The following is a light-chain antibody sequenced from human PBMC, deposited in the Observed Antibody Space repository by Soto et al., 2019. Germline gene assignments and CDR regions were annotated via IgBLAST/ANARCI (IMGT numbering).Light chain of an antibody. CDR1: QSVSSN. V-gene: IGKV3-15*01. Sequence: EIVITQSPSTLSVSPGERATLSCRASQSVSSNLAWYQQKPGQAPRLLIYGASTRATGFPARFSGSGSGTDFTLTISSLEPEDFAVYYCQQRSNWLTFGGGTKVDIK. CDR2: GAS. J-gene: IGKJ4*01. CDR3: QQRSNWLT.